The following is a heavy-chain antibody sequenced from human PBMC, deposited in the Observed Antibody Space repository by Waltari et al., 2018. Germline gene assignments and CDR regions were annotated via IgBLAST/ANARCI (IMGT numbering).Heavy chain of an antibody. Sequence: EVQLVESGGGLVQPGGSLKLSCAASGFTFSGSAMHWVRQASGKGLEWVGRSRSKANSYATAYAASVKGRFTISRDDSKNTAYLQMNSLKTEDTAVYYCTRHGTTLDPDYWGQGTLVTVSS. J-gene: IGHJ4*02. CDR2: SRSKANSYAT. D-gene: IGHD4-17*01. CDR3: TRHGTTLDPDY. CDR1: GFTFSGSA. V-gene: IGHV3-73*01.